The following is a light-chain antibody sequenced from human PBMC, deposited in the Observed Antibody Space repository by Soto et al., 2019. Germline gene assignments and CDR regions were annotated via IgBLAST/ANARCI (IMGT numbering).Light chain of an antibody. CDR3: SSYTSISSLEV. J-gene: IGLJ2*01. Sequence: QSVLTQPASVSGSPGQSITISCTGTSSDVGGYNYVSWYQQHPGKAPKLMIYDVSNRPSGVSNRVSGSKSGNTASLTISGLQAEDEADYYCSSYTSISSLEVFGGGTKLCVL. CDR1: SSDVGGYNY. CDR2: DVS. V-gene: IGLV2-14*01.